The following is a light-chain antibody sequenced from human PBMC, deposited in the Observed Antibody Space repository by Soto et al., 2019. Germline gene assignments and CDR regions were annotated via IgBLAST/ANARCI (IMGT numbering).Light chain of an antibody. V-gene: IGKV2-28*01. CDR2: LGS. CDR1: QSLLNSNGYNF. Sequence: VRTPSPLSLPFTPVVLASIPSGSSQSLLNSNGYNFLDWYLQKQGQSPHLLITLGSNRASGVQDRFSDSGSCTNCTLKISRVEAEDVGVYCCMQSLQTGYSFGQGTKLQIK. CDR3: MQSLQTGYS. J-gene: IGKJ2*01.